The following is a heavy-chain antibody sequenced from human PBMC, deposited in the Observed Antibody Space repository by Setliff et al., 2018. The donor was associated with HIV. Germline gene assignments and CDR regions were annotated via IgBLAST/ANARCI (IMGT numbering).Heavy chain of an antibody. D-gene: IGHD3-9*01. CDR2: ISSSCSTI. Sequence: PGGSLRLSCAASGFTFSSYEMNLVRQAPGKGLEWVSYISSSCSTIYYADSVNGRFTITRYNAKNSLYLQMNSLRAEDTAVYYCARGVDLLTAPSYYYYYMDVWGKGTTVTVSS. J-gene: IGHJ6*03. CDR3: ARGVDLLTAPSYYYYYMDV. CDR1: GFTFSSYE. V-gene: IGHV3-48*03.